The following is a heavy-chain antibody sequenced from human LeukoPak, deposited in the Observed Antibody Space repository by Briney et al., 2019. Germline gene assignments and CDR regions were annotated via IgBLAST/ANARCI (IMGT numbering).Heavy chain of an antibody. CDR1: GYTFTSYY. CDR3: ARAQMATSSGAAFDI. Sequence: VASVKVSCKASGYTFTSYYMHWVRQAPGQGLEWMGIINPSGGSTSYAQKFQGRVTMTRDTSTSTVYMELSGLRSEDTAVYYCARAQMATSSGAAFDIWGQGTMVTVSS. V-gene: IGHV1-46*01. CDR2: INPSGGST. D-gene: IGHD5-24*01. J-gene: IGHJ3*02.